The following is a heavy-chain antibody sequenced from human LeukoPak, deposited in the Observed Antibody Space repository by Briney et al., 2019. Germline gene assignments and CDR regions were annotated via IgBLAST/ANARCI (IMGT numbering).Heavy chain of an antibody. Sequence: PGGSLRLSCEASGFTFSNSWMTWVRQTPGKGLEWVAHTNEGGSDKYYVDSVKGRFTISRDNVKSSLYLQMNSLRAEDTAVYYCAIWSGELNYWGQGTLVTVSS. D-gene: IGHD3-10*01. CDR1: GFTFSNSW. V-gene: IGHV3-7*01. J-gene: IGHJ4*02. CDR3: AIWSGELNY. CDR2: TNEGGSDK.